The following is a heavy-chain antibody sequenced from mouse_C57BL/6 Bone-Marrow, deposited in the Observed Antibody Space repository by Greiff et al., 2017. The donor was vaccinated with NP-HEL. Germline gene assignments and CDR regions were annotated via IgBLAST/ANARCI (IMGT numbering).Heavy chain of an antibody. CDR1: GYTFTNYW. CDR3: ARWGTLGAGFAY. J-gene: IGHJ3*01. CDR2: IYPGGGYT. V-gene: IGHV1-63*01. Sequence: VQLQQSGAELVRPGTSVKMSCKASGYTFTNYWIGWAKQRPGHGLEWIGDIYPGGGYTNSNEKFKGKATLTADKSSSTAYLQFSSLTSEESAIYCGARWGTLGAGFAYWGQGTLVTVSA.